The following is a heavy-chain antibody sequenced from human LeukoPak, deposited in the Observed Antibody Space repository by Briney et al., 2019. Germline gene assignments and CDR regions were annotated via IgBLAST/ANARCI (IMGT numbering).Heavy chain of an antibody. CDR1: GDSISRSSYY. J-gene: IGHJ5*02. CDR3: ARESYLDWFDP. D-gene: IGHD3-10*01. V-gene: IGHV4-39*07. Sequence: SETLSLTCTVSGDSISRSSYYWGWIRQPPGKGLEWIGSIYYSGSTYYNPSLKSRVTISVDTSRNQFSLKLTSVTAADRGVYYCARESYLDWFDPWSQGTLVTVSS. CDR2: IYYSGST.